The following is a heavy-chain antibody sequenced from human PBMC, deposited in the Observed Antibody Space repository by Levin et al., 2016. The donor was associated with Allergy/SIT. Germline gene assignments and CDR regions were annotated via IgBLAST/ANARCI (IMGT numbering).Heavy chain of an antibody. CDR3: ASQSGYSYGCLDY. Sequence: VRQMPGKGLEWVSVIYSGGSTYYADSVKGRFTISRDNSKNTLYLQMNSLRAEDTAVYYCASQSGYSYGCLDYWGQGTLVTVSS. J-gene: IGHJ4*02. D-gene: IGHD5-18*01. V-gene: IGHV3-66*02. CDR2: IYSGGST.